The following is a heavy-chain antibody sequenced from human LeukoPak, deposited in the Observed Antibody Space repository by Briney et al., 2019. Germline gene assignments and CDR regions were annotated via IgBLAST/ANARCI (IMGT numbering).Heavy chain of an antibody. CDR3: ARVSMIRGFDY. Sequence: SETLSLTCTGSGGSISSYYWSWIRQPPGKGLEWIGYIYYSGSTNYNPSLRSRVTILVDTSKNQFSLKLSSVTAVDTAVYYCARVSMIRGFDYWGQGTLVTVSS. CDR2: IYYSGST. CDR1: GGSISSYY. D-gene: IGHD3-22*01. V-gene: IGHV4-59*01. J-gene: IGHJ4*02.